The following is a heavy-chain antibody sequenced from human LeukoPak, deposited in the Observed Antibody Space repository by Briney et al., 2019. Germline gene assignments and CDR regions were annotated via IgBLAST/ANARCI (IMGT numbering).Heavy chain of an antibody. CDR2: ISGSGGST. Sequence: GGSLRLSCAASGFTFSSYAMSWVRQAPGKGLEWVSAISGSGGSTYYADSVKGRFTISRDNSKNTLYLQMYSLRAEDTAVYYCATINDYGDYSFDYWGQGTLVTVSS. J-gene: IGHJ4*02. D-gene: IGHD4-17*01. CDR3: ATINDYGDYSFDY. CDR1: GFTFSSYA. V-gene: IGHV3-23*01.